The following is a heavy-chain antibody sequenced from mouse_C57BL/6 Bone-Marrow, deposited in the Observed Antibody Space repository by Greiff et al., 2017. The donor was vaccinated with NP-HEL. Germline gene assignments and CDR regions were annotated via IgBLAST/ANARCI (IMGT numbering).Heavy chain of an antibody. CDR1: GYSITSGYY. D-gene: IGHD2-14*01. V-gene: IGHV3-6*01. J-gene: IGHJ1*03. CDR3: ARRLYYRNWYFDV. CDR2: ISYDGSN. Sequence: EVQLQESGPGLVKPSQSLSLTCSVTGYSITSGYYWNWIRQFPGNKLEWMGYISYDGSNNYNPSLKNRISITRDTSKNQFFLKLNSVTTEDTATYYCARRLYYRNWYFDVWGTGTTVTVSS.